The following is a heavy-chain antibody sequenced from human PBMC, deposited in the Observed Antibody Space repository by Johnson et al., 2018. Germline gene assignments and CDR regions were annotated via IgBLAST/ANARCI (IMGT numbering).Heavy chain of an antibody. CDR1: GVTLSNCI. Sequence: QVQLVETGGGVVQAGTSLRLSCGVSGVTLSNCIMHWVRQAQGKGLEWVALISHDEIDKQYGDSAKDRFTISRDISKNTVYLQMNSLRAEGTAGYYCARVEYYDRAFDIWGQGTMVTVSS. CDR3: ARVEYYDRAFDI. CDR2: ISHDEIDK. V-gene: IGHV3-30*14. D-gene: IGHD3-22*01. J-gene: IGHJ3*02.